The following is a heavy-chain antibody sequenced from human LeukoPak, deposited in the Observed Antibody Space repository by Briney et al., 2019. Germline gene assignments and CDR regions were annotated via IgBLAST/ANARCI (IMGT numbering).Heavy chain of an antibody. J-gene: IGHJ5*02. CDR1: GFTFSDYY. D-gene: IGHD1-26*01. CDR2: ISSTGKYT. V-gene: IGHV3-11*03. CDR3: VRRERDFDLDDL. Sequence: GGSLRLSCGASGFTFSDYYMNWFRQAPGKGLEWISYISSTGKYTKYVDSVKGRFTISRDNAKNTLYLQMSSLRGDDTAVYYCVRRERDFDLDDLWGQGTLVTVSS.